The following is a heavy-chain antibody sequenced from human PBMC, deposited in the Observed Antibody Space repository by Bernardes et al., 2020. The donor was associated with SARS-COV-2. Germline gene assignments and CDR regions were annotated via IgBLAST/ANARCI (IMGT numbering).Heavy chain of an antibody. CDR1: GFTFSSYA. CDR3: AKDTGFWSGYPTAYYFDY. CDR2: ISGSGGST. Sequence: GGSLRLSCAASGFTFSSYAMSWVRQAPGKGLEWVSAISGSGGSTYYADSVKGRFTISRDNSKNTLYLQMNSLRAEDTAVYYCAKDTGFWSGYPTAYYFDYWGQGTLVTVSS. V-gene: IGHV3-23*01. D-gene: IGHD3-3*01. J-gene: IGHJ4*02.